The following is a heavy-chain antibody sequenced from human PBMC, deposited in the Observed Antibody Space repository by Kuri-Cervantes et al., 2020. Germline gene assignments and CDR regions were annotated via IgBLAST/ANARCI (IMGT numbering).Heavy chain of an antibody. J-gene: IGHJ4*02. D-gene: IGHD3-10*01. CDR2: IIPIFGTA. CDR3: AKAPYYYGSGNYYFFFDY. V-gene: IGHV1-69*05. Sequence: SVKVSCKASGGTFSSYAISWVRQAPGQGLEWMGGIIPIFGTANYAQKFQGRVTITTDESTNTAYMELSSLRSEDTAVYYCAKAPYYYGSGNYYFFFDYWGQGTLVTVSS. CDR1: GGTFSSYA.